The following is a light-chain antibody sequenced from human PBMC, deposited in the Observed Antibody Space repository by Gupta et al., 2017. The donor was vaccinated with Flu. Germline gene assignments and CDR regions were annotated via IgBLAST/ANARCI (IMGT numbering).Light chain of an antibody. CDR1: QSISGTY. CDR3: QQYGSRT. V-gene: IGKV3-20*01. CDR2: GTS. J-gene: IGKJ1*01. Sequence: PGTLSLSPGERATRSCKANQSISGTYLAWDQQRAGQAPRLLMYGTSNRDSGVQGRFSGSGSGTDFTLTSSGLEPEDFAVYLCQQYGSRTFGQGTKVEIK.